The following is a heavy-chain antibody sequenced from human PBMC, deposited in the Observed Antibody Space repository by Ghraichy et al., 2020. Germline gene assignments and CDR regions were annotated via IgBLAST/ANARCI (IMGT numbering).Heavy chain of an antibody. V-gene: IGHV1-69*13. CDR3: ARDHSPPE. Sequence: SVKVSCKAPGGTFSKSAISWVRQAPGQGLEWMGGIIPIFNIATYAQNFQGRVTITADESTAYMELTSLRSEDTAVYYCARDHSPPEWGRGTLVTVSS. CDR1: GGTFSKSA. J-gene: IGHJ4*02. CDR2: IIPIFNIA.